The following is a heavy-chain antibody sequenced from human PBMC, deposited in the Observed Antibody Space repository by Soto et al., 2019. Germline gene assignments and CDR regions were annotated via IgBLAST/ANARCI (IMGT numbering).Heavy chain of an antibody. J-gene: IGHJ6*02. D-gene: IGHD2-15*01. CDR3: ARDLLLGYVALKLPHYYGMDV. CDR1: GFTFSSYA. V-gene: IGHV3-23*01. Sequence: GGSLRLSCAASGFTFSSYALSWVRQAPGKGLEGVSVITGDGGNKYYADSVKGRFTISRDNSKNTLYLQMNSLRAEDTAVYYCARDLLLGYVALKLPHYYGMDVWGQGTTVTVSS. CDR2: ITGDGGNK.